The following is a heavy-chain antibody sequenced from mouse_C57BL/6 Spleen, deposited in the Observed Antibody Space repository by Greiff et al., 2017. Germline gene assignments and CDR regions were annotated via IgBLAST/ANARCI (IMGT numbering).Heavy chain of an antibody. D-gene: IGHD1-1*01. CDR2: IYPGSGNT. J-gene: IGHJ4*01. Sequence: VQLVESGAELVRPGASVKLSCKASGYTFTDYYINWVKQRPGQGLEWIARIYPGSGNTYYNEKFKGKATLTAEKSSSTAYMQLSSLTSEDSAVYFCAREDGSNYAMDYWGQGTSVTVSS. V-gene: IGHV1-76*01. CDR3: AREDGSNYAMDY. CDR1: GYTFTDYY.